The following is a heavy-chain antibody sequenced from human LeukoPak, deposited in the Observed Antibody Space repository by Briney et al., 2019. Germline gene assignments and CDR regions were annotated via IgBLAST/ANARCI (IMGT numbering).Heavy chain of an antibody. V-gene: IGHV3-74*01. CDR1: GFTFSSYW. CDR3: VNILFG. D-gene: IGHD3-10*01. CDR2: ISSDGSTT. J-gene: IGHJ4*02. Sequence: GGSLRLSCAVSGFTFSSYWMHWVRQVPGEGLVWVSRISSDGSTTTYAGSVKGRFTISRDNAKNTLYLQMNSLRAEDTAVYYCVNILFGWGQGTLVTVSS.